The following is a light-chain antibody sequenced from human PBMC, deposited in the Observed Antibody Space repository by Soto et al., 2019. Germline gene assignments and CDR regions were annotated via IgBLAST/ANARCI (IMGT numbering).Light chain of an antibody. Sequence: EIVLTQSPGTLSLSPGERATLSCRASQSVSSSYLPWSQQKPGQAPRLLIYGASSRATGISDRFSGSGSGTDFTLTIRSLQPEDFATYYSQQTSNTPQTFGGGTMVDI. J-gene: IGKJ4*01. CDR1: QSVSSSY. CDR3: QQTSNTPQT. V-gene: IGKV3-20*01. CDR2: GAS.